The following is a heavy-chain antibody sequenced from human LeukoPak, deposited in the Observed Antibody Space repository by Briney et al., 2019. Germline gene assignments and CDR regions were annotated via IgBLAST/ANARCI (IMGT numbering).Heavy chain of an antibody. CDR2: IKSKTDGGTT. Sequence: GGSLRLSCAASGFTFSNAWMSWVRQAPGKGLEWVGRIKSKTDGGTTDYAAPVKGRLTISRDDSKNTLYLQMNSLKTEDTAVYYCTTEIVGATSPEYFQHWGQGTLVTVSS. J-gene: IGHJ1*01. CDR1: GFTFSNAW. V-gene: IGHV3-15*01. D-gene: IGHD1-26*01. CDR3: TTEIVGATSPEYFQH.